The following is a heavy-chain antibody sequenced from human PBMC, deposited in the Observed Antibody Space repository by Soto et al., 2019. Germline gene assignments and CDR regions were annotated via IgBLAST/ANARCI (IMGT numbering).Heavy chain of an antibody. CDR2: INADNGNT. D-gene: IGHD1-1*01. Sequence: ASVKVSCKTSAYTYTSYVINLLRLATGQRLEWMGWINADNGNTSYAQKFQGRVTITRDTSESTAYMELSGLTSEDSAVYYCARNPPNTGYFDPWGRGTQVTVSS. CDR3: ARNPPNTGYFDP. V-gene: IGHV1-8*01. CDR1: AYTYTSYV. J-gene: IGHJ4*02.